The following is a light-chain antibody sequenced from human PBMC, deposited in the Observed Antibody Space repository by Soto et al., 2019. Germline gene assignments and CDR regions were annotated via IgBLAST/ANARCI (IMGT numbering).Light chain of an antibody. CDR2: WAS. CDR3: QSDYRTLPLA. CDR1: QSVLYSSNNKNY. Sequence: DIVMTQSPDSLAVSLGERATINCKSSQSVLYSSNNKNYLGWYQQKPGQTPKLLIYWASTRVSGVPDRFSVSGSRTDFPLHLSTLQAKDAAEYFCQSDYRTLPLAFGGGTKVQIQ. V-gene: IGKV4-1*01. J-gene: IGKJ4*01.